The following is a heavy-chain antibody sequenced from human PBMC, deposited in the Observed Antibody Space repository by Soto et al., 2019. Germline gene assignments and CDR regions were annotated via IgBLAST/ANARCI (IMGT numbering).Heavy chain of an antibody. CDR2: IDSDGSGA. CDR1: GFTFSNFW. J-gene: IGHJ4*02. V-gene: IGHV3-74*03. Sequence: GGSLRLSCAASGFTFSNFWMHWVRQAPGKGLVWVSRIDSDGSGAMYADSAKGRLTISRDNAKSTLFLQMNSLGAEDTAVYYCATLNSFGSDYWGRGTLVTVS. D-gene: IGHD5-18*01. CDR3: ATLNSFGSDY.